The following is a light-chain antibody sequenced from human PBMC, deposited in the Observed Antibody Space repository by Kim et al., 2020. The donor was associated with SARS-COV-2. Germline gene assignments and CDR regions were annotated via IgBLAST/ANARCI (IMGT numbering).Light chain of an antibody. V-gene: IGKV1-39*01. J-gene: IGKJ5*01. Sequence: DIQMTQSPSSLSASVGDRVTITCRASQNINDYLNWYQHKLGQAPKLLIYGTARLQSGVPSRFGGTRSETEFTLTISSLQPEDFATYYCQQSYSSPITFGQGTRLEIK. CDR3: QQSYSSPIT. CDR1: QNINDY. CDR2: GTA.